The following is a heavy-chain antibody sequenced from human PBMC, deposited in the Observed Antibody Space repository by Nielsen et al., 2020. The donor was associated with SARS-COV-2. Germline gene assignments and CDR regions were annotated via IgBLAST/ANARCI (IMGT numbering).Heavy chain of an antibody. D-gene: IGHD4-11*01. Sequence: GESLKISCAASGFTFSSYAMSWVRQAPGKGLEWVSAISPSGDTTYYADSVKGRFTISRDNSKSTLFLQMNSLSAEDTAVYSCAKDLRSDYNINWYGWFDPWGQGTLVTVSS. CDR2: ISPSGDTT. J-gene: IGHJ5*02. CDR3: AKDLRSDYNINWYGWFDP. CDR1: GFTFSSYA. V-gene: IGHV3-23*01.